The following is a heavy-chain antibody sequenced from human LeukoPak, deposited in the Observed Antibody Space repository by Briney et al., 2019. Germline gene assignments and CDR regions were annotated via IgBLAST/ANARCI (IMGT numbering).Heavy chain of an antibody. CDR3: ARGVNDFWSGHYFDY. J-gene: IGHJ4*02. Sequence: TSETLSLTCTVSHYSISSDYYWGWIRQPPGKGLEWIGSIYHSGSTSYNPSLKSRVTISVDTSKNQFSLKLSSVTAADTAVYYCARGVNDFWSGHYFDYWGQGTLVTVSS. V-gene: IGHV4-38-2*02. D-gene: IGHD3-3*01. CDR2: IYHSGST. CDR1: HYSISSDYY.